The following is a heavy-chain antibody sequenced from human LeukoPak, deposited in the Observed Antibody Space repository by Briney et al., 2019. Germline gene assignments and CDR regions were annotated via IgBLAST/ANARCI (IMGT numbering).Heavy chain of an antibody. Sequence: GGSLRLSCAASGFTFSSYWMHWVRQAPGKGLVWVSRINSDGSSTSYADSVKGRFTISRDNAKNTLYLQMNSLRAEDTAVYYCARGFDYGALDAFDIWGQGTMVTVSS. V-gene: IGHV3-74*01. CDR1: GFTFSSYW. J-gene: IGHJ3*02. D-gene: IGHD4-17*01. CDR3: ARGFDYGALDAFDI. CDR2: INSDGSST.